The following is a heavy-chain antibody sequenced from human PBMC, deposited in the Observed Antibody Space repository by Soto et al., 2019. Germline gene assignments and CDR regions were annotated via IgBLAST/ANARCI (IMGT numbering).Heavy chain of an antibody. CDR2: LSSDGSNK. CDR1: GFTFSDYG. D-gene: IGHD2-8*01. V-gene: IGHV3-30*18. J-gene: IGHJ3*02. CDR3: AKSGGHSYLYDAFDI. Sequence: QVHLVESGGGVVQPGRSLRLSCAASGFTFSDYGMHWVRQAPGKGLEWVAVLSSDGSNKYYADSVKGRFTISRDNSKNTLYLQMNSLRAEDTAVYYCAKSGGHSYLYDAFDIWGQGTMVTVSS.